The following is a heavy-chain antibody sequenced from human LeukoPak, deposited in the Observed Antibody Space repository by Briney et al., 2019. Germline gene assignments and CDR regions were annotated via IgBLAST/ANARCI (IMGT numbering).Heavy chain of an antibody. CDR3: ARATGLDGDYGYYFDY. Sequence: GSSVTVSCQASGGTFRRYTMSRVRQAPGPGLEWTGGIIPILGIANYAQKFQGRVTITADKSTSTAYMELSSLRSEDTAVYYCARATGLDGDYGYYFDYWGQRTLVTVSS. CDR2: IIPILGIA. D-gene: IGHD4-17*01. J-gene: IGHJ4*02. V-gene: IGHV1-69*02. CDR1: GGTFRRYT.